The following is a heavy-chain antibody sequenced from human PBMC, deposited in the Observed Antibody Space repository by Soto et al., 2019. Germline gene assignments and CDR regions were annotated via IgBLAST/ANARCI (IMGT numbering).Heavy chain of an antibody. D-gene: IGHD3-3*01. CDR2: IYSGGST. V-gene: IGHV3-66*01. CDR1: GFTVSSNY. Sequence: GGSLRLSCAASGFTVSSNYMSWVRQAPGKGLEWVSVIYSGGSTYYADSVKGRFTISRDNSKNTLYLQMNSLRAEDTAVYYCARDASPRGLYDFWSGYYVYYYYYMDVWGKGTTVTVSS. CDR3: ARDASPRGLYDFWSGYYVYYYYYMDV. J-gene: IGHJ6*03.